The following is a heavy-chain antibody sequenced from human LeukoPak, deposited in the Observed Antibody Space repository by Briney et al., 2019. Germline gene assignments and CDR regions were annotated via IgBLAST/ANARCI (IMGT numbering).Heavy chain of an antibody. D-gene: IGHD2-15*01. Sequence: GRSLRLSCAASGFTFSSYAMHWVRQAPGKGLEWVAVISYDGSNKYYADSVKGRFTISRDNSKNTLYLQMNSLRAEDTAVYYCARDDSDIVVVVAATLTYCQHWGQGTLVTVSS. CDR3: ARDDSDIVVVVAATLTYCQH. CDR1: GFTFSSYA. CDR2: ISYDGSNK. V-gene: IGHV3-30-3*01. J-gene: IGHJ1*01.